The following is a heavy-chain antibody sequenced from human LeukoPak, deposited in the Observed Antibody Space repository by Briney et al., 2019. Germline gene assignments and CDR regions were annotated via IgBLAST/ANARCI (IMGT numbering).Heavy chain of an antibody. V-gene: IGHV4-4*07. CDR3: ARDPYYYDCSGYWYFDL. Sequence: SETLSLTCTVSGGSISSYYWSWIRQPAGKGLDWIGRIYTSGSTNYNPSLKSRVTMSVDTSKNQFSLKLSSVTAADTAVYYCARDPYYYDCSGYWYFDLWGRGTLVTVSS. CDR2: IYTSGST. CDR1: GGSISSYY. D-gene: IGHD3-22*01. J-gene: IGHJ2*01.